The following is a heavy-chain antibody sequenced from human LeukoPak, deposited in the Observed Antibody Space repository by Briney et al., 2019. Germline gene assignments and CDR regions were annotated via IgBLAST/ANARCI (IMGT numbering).Heavy chain of an antibody. CDR1: GYSISSGYY. J-gene: IGHJ4*02. D-gene: IGHD6-13*01. V-gene: IGHV4-38-2*01. CDR3: ARHVDSSSWYGAYYFDY. Sequence: PSETLSLTXAVSGYSISSGYYWGWIRQPPGKGLEWIGSIYHSGSTYYNPSLKSRVTISVDTSKNQFSLKLSSVTAADTAVYYCARHVDSSSWYGAYYFDYWGQGTLVTVSS. CDR2: IYHSGST.